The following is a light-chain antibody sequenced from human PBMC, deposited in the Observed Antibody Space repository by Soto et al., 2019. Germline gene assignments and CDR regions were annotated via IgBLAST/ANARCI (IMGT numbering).Light chain of an antibody. CDR1: TSDVGSYNR. V-gene: IGLV2-18*02. J-gene: IGLJ2*01. CDR2: EVS. CDR3: ISYTSSSTYVV. Sequence: QSALTQPPSVSGSPGQSVTISCTGTTSDVGSYNRVSWYQQPPGTAPKLMIYEVSNRPLGVPDRFSGSKSGNTASLTISGLQAEDEADYYCISYTSSSTYVVFGGGTKVTVL.